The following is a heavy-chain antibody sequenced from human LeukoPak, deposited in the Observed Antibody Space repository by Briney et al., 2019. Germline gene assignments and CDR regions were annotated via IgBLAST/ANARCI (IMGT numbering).Heavy chain of an antibody. J-gene: IGHJ4*02. CDR2: FDPEDDEK. CDR3: AAELSSGYFDY. CDR1: GYMFTELS. V-gene: IGHV1-24*01. Sequence: AIVKVSCKVSGYMFTELSMHWVRQAPGKGLEWMGGFDPEDDEKMYAQKFQGRVTMTEDTSTDTAYMELSSLRSEDTAVYYCAAELSSGYFDYWGQGTLVTVSS. D-gene: IGHD3-22*01.